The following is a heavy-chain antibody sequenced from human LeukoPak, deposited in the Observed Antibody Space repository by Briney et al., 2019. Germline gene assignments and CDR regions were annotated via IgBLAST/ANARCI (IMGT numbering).Heavy chain of an antibody. J-gene: IGHJ4*02. CDR1: GGSISSGNW. CDR3: ARQRPPRWFFDY. V-gene: IGHV4-4*02. CDR2: IFHSGST. D-gene: IGHD3-9*01. Sequence: SETLSLTCAVSGGSISSGNWWSWVRQPPGKGLQWIGEIFHSGSTNYNPSLKSRVTISVDTSKNQFSPKLSSVTAADTAVYYCARQRPPRWFFDYWGQGTLVTISS.